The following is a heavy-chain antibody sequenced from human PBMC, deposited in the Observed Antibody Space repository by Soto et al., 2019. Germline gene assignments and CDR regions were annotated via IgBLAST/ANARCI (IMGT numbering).Heavy chain of an antibody. V-gene: IGHV3-72*01. J-gene: IGHJ4*02. D-gene: IGHD3-10*01. Sequence: GGSLRLSCAASGFTFSDHYMDWVRQAPWKGLEWVGRTRNKANGYTTEYAASVKGRFTISRDDSKNSLYLQMNSLKTEDTALYYCTRPSHDTSSYFQHEAYYFDLWGPGTLVTVYS. CDR3: TRPSHDTSSYFQHEAYYFDL. CDR2: TRNKANGYTT. CDR1: GFTFSDHY.